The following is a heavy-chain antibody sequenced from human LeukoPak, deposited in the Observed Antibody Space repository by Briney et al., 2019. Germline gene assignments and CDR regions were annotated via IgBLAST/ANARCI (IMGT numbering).Heavy chain of an antibody. J-gene: IGHJ4*02. V-gene: IGHV1-2*02. CDR3: AIASDWYYFDH. CDR2: INPNSGDT. CDR1: GYRFTGYY. Sequence: ASVKVSCKAFGYRFTGYYIHWVRQASGQGLEWMRWINPNSGDTNSAQKFQGRVTMTRDTSISTAYMELSRLKSDDTAVYYCAIASDWYYFDHWGQGTLVTVSS. D-gene: IGHD6-19*01.